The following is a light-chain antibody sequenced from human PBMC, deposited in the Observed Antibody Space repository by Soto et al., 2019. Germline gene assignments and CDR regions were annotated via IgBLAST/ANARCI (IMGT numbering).Light chain of an antibody. V-gene: IGKV3D-15*01. J-gene: IGKJ5*01. CDR1: QSVSSN. CDR3: QQYNNWPPIT. CDR2: DVS. Sequence: EIVMTQSPATLSVSPGERATLSCRASQSVSSNFAWYQQRPAQAPRLLIYDVSTRATGVPTRFSGSGSGTEFTLTISSLQSEDFAVYYCQQYNNWPPITFGQGTRLEIK.